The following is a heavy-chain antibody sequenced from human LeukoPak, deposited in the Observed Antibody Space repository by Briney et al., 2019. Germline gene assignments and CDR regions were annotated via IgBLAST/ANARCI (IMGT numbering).Heavy chain of an antibody. D-gene: IGHD3-22*01. CDR2: VFFDGTIQ. CDR3: ANDGAYYDSNTDAFDI. V-gene: IGHV3-30*04. J-gene: IGHJ3*02. CDR1: GFTFSNYA. Sequence: GGSLRLSCAASGFTFSNYAMHWVRQAPGKGLEWVAVVFFDGTIQYYADSVKGRFTVSRDNSKNTLYLQMNSLRAEDTAVYYCANDGAYYDSNTDAFDIWGQGTMVTVSS.